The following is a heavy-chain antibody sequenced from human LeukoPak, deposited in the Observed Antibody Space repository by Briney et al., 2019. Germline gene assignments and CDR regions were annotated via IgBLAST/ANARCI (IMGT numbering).Heavy chain of an antibody. J-gene: IGHJ5*02. CDR3: AHTSGEQWLVPNWFDP. CDR2: IYWDDDK. V-gene: IGHV2-5*08. CDR1: GFSLSTSGMC. Sequence: SGPTLVNPTQTLTLTCTFSGFSLSTSGMCVSWIRQPPGKALEWLALIYWDDDKRYSPSLKCRLTITKDTSKNQVVLTMTNMDPVDTATYYCAHTSGEQWLVPNWFDPWGQGTLVTVSS. D-gene: IGHD6-19*01.